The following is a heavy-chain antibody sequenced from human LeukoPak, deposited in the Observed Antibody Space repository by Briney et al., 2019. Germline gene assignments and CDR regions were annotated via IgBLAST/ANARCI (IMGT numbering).Heavy chain of an antibody. D-gene: IGHD6-19*01. CDR2: ISSSSSDI. V-gene: IGHV3-21*01. Sequence: GGSLRLSCAASGFTFSNYRMNWVRQAPGKGLEWVSCISSSSSDIYYADSVKGRFTISRDNAKNSPYLQMSSLRAEDTAVYYCATNAVTDLYWGQGTLVTVSS. J-gene: IGHJ4*02. CDR1: GFTFSNYR. CDR3: ATNAVTDLY.